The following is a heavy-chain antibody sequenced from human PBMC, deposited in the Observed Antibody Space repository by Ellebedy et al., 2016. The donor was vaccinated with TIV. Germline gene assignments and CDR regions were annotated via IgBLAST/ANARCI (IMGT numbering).Heavy chain of an antibody. D-gene: IGHD2-2*01. J-gene: IGHJ4*02. CDR1: GYTFTGYY. CDR2: INPNSGGT. Sequence: ASVKVSCXASGYTFTGYYMHWVRQAPGQGLEWMGWINPNSGGTNYAQKFQGRVTMTRDTSISTAYMELSRLRSDDTAVYYCARDRRSSTSCYGYWGQGTLVTVSS. V-gene: IGHV1-2*02. CDR3: ARDRRSSTSCYGY.